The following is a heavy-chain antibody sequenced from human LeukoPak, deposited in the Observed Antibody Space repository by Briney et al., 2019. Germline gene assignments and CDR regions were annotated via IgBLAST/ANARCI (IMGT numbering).Heavy chain of an antibody. CDR1: GFTFGGYG. Sequence: AGGSLRLSCAGSGFTFGGYGMHWFRQTPGKGLEWVAVIAYDGSRAFYADSVKGRFTISRDNSKNTMSVQMDDLRPEDTAVYYCTRYNNDHFDYWGQGTLVTVSS. V-gene: IGHV3-33*01. CDR2: IAYDGSRA. J-gene: IGHJ4*02. D-gene: IGHD1-14*01. CDR3: TRYNNDHFDY.